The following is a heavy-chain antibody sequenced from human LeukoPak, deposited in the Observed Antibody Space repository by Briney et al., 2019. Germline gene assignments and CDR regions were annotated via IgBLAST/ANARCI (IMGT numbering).Heavy chain of an antibody. D-gene: IGHD1-26*01. CDR1: GYTFSNYD. CDR3: AREESIGRYQFLHDS. J-gene: IGHJ4*02. Sequence: GASVRVSCKTSGYTFSNYDIYWVRQAPGQGLECMGWISGYTGDTKYAQILQGRLTITTDTSTSTAYMELRSLTSDDTAVYFCAREESIGRYQFLHDSWGQGTLVTVSS. V-gene: IGHV1-18*01. CDR2: ISGYTGDT.